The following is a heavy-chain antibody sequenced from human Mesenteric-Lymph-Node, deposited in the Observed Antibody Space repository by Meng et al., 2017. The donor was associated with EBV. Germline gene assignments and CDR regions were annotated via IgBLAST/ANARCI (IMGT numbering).Heavy chain of an antibody. CDR2: IIPMFGTE. Sequence: PPGVAATQTGAPVMTSRQCLQGTSGPYTLTLLHPAPEHLLEWMRRIIPMFGTERYAQNIQGRVTIAAVETTNTAYMELISLRSDDTAVYYCERGWGGYSFGLINYWGQGTLVTVSS. J-gene: IGHJ4*02. D-gene: IGHD5-18*01. V-gene: IGHV1-69*01. CDR1: GTSGPYT. CDR3: ERGWGGYSFGLINY.